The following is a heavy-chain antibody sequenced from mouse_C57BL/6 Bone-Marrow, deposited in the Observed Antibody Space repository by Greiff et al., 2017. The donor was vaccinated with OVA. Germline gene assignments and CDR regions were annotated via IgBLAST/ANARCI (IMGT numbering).Heavy chain of an antibody. CDR1: GYTFTSYW. D-gene: IGHD1-1*01. CDR3: ARESYYGSSYFYWYFDV. Sequence: QVQLKQPGAELVMPGASVKLSCKASGYTFTSYWMHWVKQRPGQGLEWIGEIDPSDSYTNYNQKFKGKSTLTVDKSSSTAYMQLSSLTSEDSAVYYFARESYYGSSYFYWYFDVWGTGTTVTVSS. V-gene: IGHV1-69*01. CDR2: IDPSDSYT. J-gene: IGHJ1*03.